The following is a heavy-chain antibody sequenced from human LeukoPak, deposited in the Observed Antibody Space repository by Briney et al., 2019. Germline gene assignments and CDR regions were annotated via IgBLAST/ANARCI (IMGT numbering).Heavy chain of an antibody. CDR3: ARVSGSYSSSWYYYYYYMDV. Sequence: ASVKVSCKASGYTFTSYGISWVRQAPGQGLEWMGWISAYNGNTNYAQKLQGRVTMTTDTSTSTAYMELRSLRSDDTAVYYCARVSGSYSSSWYYYYYYMDVWGKGTTVTISS. D-gene: IGHD6-13*01. CDR1: GYTFTSYG. J-gene: IGHJ6*03. CDR2: ISAYNGNT. V-gene: IGHV1-18*01.